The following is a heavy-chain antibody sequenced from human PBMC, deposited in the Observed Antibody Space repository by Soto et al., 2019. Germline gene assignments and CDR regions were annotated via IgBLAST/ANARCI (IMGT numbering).Heavy chain of an antibody. CDR1: ELQFTSYG. CDR3: TTYIGTYRDY. D-gene: IGHD5-12*01. V-gene: IGHV3-21*01. Sequence: VSQRISKVASELQFTSYGMSWVRQAPGRGLEWVSSITSGSGFTFYADSVKGRFTISRDNAKNSLHLQMNSLRAEDTAVYYCTTYIGTYRDYWGLATLLTVSS. J-gene: IGHJ4*02. CDR2: ITSGSGFT.